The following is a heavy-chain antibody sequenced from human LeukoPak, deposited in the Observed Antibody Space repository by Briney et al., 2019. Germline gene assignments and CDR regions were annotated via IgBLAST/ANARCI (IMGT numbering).Heavy chain of an antibody. V-gene: IGHV4-59*01. Sequence: SETLSLTCTVSGGSISSYYWSWIRQPPGKGLEWIGYIYYSGSTNYNPSLKSRVTISVETSKNQFSLKLSSVTAADTAVYYCARAKRKRTDIVVVPAAYYFDYWGQGTLVTVSS. CDR2: IYYSGST. J-gene: IGHJ4*02. CDR3: ARAKRKRTDIVVVPAAYYFDY. CDR1: GGSISSYY. D-gene: IGHD2-2*01.